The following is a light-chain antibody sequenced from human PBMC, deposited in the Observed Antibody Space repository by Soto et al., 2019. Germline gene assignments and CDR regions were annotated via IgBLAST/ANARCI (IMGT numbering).Light chain of an antibody. CDR1: QTISSW. CDR3: QQYTNTNNQWM. V-gene: IGKV1-5*01. CDR2: DAS. Sequence: DIQLNHSPSTLSGCVGDRVTITCLAIQTISSWLAWYHQKPGKAPKLLIYDASTLQSGVASRFSGSGSGTEFTLIISGLQPDDSATYYCQQYTNTNNQWMFGQGTKVDIK. J-gene: IGKJ1*01.